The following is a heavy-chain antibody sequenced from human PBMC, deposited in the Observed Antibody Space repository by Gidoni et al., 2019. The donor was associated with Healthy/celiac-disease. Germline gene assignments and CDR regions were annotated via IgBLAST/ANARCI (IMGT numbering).Heavy chain of an antibody. CDR3: AKDLYNWNGGNWFDP. CDR1: GFPFSSYA. V-gene: IGHV3-23*01. J-gene: IGHJ5*02. CDR2: MSGSGGST. D-gene: IGHD1-1*01. Sequence: EVQLFESGGGLLQPGGSLRLSCAASGFPFSSYAMSWGRQAPGKGLEGVSAMSGSGGSTYYADSVKGRFTISRDNSKNTLYLQMNSLRAEDTAVYYCAKDLYNWNGGNWFDPWGQGTLVTVSS.